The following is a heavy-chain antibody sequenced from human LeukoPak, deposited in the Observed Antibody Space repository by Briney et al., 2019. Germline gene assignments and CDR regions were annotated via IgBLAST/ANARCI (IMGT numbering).Heavy chain of an antibody. CDR2: ISGSGGST. D-gene: IGHD3-10*01. V-gene: IGHV3-23*01. J-gene: IGHJ6*04. CDR1: GSTFSSYA. Sequence: GGSLRLSCAASGSTFSSYAMSGVRQAPGKGLEWVSAISGSGGSTYYADSVKGRFTISRDNSKNTLYLQMNSLRAEDTAVYYCAKEGGDYYGSGSYYGYYYYGMDVWGKGTTVTVSS. CDR3: AKEGGDYYGSGSYYGYYYYGMDV.